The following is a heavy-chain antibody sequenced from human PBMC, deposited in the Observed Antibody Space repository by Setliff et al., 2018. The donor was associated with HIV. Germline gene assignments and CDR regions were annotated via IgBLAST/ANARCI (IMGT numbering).Heavy chain of an antibody. CDR1: GGSISSDSYY. D-gene: IGHD6-13*01. V-gene: IGHV4-39*07. CDR3: ARGKGSSWYGGYFDY. Sequence: PSETLSLTCTVSGGSISSDSYYWGWIRQPPGKGLEWIGSIFYSGSTDYNPSLKSRVTISIDTSKTQFSLRLTSVTAADTAVYYCARGKGSSWYGGYFDYWGQGTLVTVSS. CDR2: IFYSGST. J-gene: IGHJ4*02.